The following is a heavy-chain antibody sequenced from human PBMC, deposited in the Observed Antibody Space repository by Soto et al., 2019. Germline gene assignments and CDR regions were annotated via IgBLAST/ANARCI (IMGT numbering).Heavy chain of an antibody. J-gene: IGHJ4*02. CDR1: GFTFSSYA. CDR3: AKDNYYDSRDFDY. V-gene: IGHV3-23*01. Sequence: EVQLLESGGGLVQPGGSLRLSCAASGFTFSSYAMSWVRQAPGKGLEWVSAISGSGGSTYYADPVKGRFTISRDNSKNTLYLQINSLRAEDTAVFYCAKDNYYDSRDFDYWGQGTLVTVSS. D-gene: IGHD3-22*01. CDR2: ISGSGGST.